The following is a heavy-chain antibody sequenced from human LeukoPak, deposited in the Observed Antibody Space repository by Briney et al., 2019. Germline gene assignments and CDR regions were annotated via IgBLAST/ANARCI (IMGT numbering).Heavy chain of an antibody. D-gene: IGHD3-10*01. CDR3: ARMDIGLVRD. V-gene: IGHV3-7*01. CDR1: GFTFSSYW. J-gene: IGHJ4*02. Sequence: GGSLRLSCSASGFTFSSYWMSWVRQAPGKGLEWVANIKQDGSEKYYVDSVKGRFTISRDNAKNSLSLQMNSLRVEDTAVYYCARMDIGLVRDWGQGTLVTVSS. CDR2: IKQDGSEK.